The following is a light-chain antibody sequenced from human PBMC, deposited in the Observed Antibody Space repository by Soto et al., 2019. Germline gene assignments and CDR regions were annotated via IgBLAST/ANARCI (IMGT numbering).Light chain of an antibody. J-gene: IGKJ2*01. CDR2: WAS. CDR1: QSVLYSSKNKNY. Sequence: DVVMTQSPDSLAVSLGERATINCKSSQSVLYSSKNKNYLDWYQQRQGQTPKLLIYWASTRESGVPDRFSGSASATDFTLTITSLQAEDVAGYYCQQYDSTPPTVGQGTKLDIK. V-gene: IGKV4-1*01. CDR3: QQYDSTPPT.